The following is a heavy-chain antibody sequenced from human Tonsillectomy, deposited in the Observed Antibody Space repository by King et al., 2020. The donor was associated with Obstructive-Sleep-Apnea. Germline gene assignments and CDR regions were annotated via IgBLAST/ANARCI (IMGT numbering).Heavy chain of an antibody. V-gene: IGHV3-23*04. CDR3: AKEDIIVGRGNFDY. Sequence: VQLVESGGGLVQPGGSLRLSCSASGFSFSTYGMTWVRQAPGKGLGWVSPITVGGGNSYYADPVKGRFTISRDDSKNTLYLQMNSLRAEDTAVYYCAKEDIIVGRGNFDYWGQGTLVTVSS. D-gene: IGHD2-21*01. CDR2: ITVGGGNS. J-gene: IGHJ4*02. CDR1: GFSFSTYG.